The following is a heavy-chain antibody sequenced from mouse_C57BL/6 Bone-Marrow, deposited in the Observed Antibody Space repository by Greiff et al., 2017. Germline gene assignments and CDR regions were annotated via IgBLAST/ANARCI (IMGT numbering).Heavy chain of an antibody. Sequence: QVTLKVSGPGILQPSQTLSLTCSFSGFSLSTFGMGVGWIRQPSGKGLVWLAHIWWDDDKYYNPALKSRLTTSKDTSKTQVFLMIANVDTADTASYYCARTDQAWFAYWGQGTLVTVSA. J-gene: IGHJ3*01. CDR1: GFSLSTFGMG. V-gene: IGHV8-8*01. CDR2: IWWDDDK. CDR3: ARTDQAWFAY.